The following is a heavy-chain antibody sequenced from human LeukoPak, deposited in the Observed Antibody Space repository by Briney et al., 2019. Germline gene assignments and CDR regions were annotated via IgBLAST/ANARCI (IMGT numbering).Heavy chain of an antibody. V-gene: IGHV3-23*01. CDR1: GFTFSSYA. D-gene: IGHD1-26*01. J-gene: IGHJ6*04. CDR3: ANPPSWLLYYYGMDV. Sequence: GGSLRLSCAASGFTFSSYAMRWVRQAPGKGLEWVSAISGSGGSTYYADSVKGRFTISRDNSKNTLYLQMNSLRAEDTAVYYCANPPSWLLYYYGMDVWGKGTTVTVSS. CDR2: ISGSGGST.